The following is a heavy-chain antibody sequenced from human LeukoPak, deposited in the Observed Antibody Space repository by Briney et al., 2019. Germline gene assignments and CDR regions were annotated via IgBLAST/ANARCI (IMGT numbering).Heavy chain of an antibody. D-gene: IGHD6-13*01. CDR1: GFTFSSYG. Sequence: GRSLRLSSAASGFTFSSYGMHWVRQAPGKGLEWVAVISYDGSNKYYADSVKGRFTISRDNSKNTLYLQMNSLRAEDTAVYYCAKGRYSSSWYYFDYWGQGTLVTVSS. J-gene: IGHJ4*02. CDR3: AKGRYSSSWYYFDY. CDR2: ISYDGSNK. V-gene: IGHV3-30*18.